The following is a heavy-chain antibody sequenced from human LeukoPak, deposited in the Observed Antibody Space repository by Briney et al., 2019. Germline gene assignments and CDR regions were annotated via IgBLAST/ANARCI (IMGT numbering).Heavy chain of an antibody. CDR1: GGSFSSGGYY. J-gene: IGHJ6*02. V-gene: IGHV4-31*03. CDR2: IYYSGST. D-gene: IGHD6-13*01. Sequence: SQTLSLTCTVSGGSFSSGGYYWSWIRQHPGKGLEWMGYIYYSGSTYYNPSLKSRVTISVDTSKNQFSLKLSSVTAADTAVYYCARDQYSSSWYGMDVWGQGTTVTVSS. CDR3: ARDQYSSSWYGMDV.